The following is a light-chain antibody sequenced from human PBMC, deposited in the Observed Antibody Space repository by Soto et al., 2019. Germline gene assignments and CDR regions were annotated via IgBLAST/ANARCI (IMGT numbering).Light chain of an antibody. J-gene: IGLJ1*01. CDR2: QVS. Sequence: LTQPASVSGSPGQSITISCTGTSSDLGGYNFVSWYQHHPGKAPKLMIYQVSNRPSGVSNRFSGSKSGNTASLTISGLQAEDEADYYCCSYTSSSPYVFGTGTKLTVL. CDR3: CSYTSSSPYV. V-gene: IGLV2-14*01. CDR1: SSDLGGYNF.